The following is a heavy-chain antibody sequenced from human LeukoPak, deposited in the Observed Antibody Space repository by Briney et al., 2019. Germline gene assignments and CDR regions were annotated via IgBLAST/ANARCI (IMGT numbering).Heavy chain of an antibody. Sequence: SETLSLTCTVSGGSISSSSYYWGWIRQPPGKGLEWIGSIYYSGSTYYNPSLKSRVTISVDTSKNQFSLKLSSVTAADTAVYYCARAPRDSSSSNYMRGFDYWGQGTLVTVSS. D-gene: IGHD3-22*01. CDR3: ARAPRDSSSSNYMRGFDY. CDR1: GGSISSSSYY. CDR2: IYYSGST. J-gene: IGHJ4*02. V-gene: IGHV4-39*01.